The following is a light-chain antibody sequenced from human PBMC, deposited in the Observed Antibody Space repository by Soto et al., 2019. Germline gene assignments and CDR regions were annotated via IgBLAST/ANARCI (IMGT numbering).Light chain of an antibody. Sequence: DIQMTQSPSTLSASVGDRVTITCRASQSVNSWLAWYQQKPGKAPDLLIYKASILESGVPSRFSGSGSGKEVTLTISSKQSDDFATYYFQQYYTEGDFGQGTKLEIK. J-gene: IGKJ2*01. CDR3: QQYYTEGD. CDR1: QSVNSW. CDR2: KAS. V-gene: IGKV1-5*03.